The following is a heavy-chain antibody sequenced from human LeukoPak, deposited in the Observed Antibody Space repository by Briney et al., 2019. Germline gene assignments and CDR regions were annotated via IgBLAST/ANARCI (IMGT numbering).Heavy chain of an antibody. CDR3: VKSRGGYSYGWSLRYSYGMDV. D-gene: IGHD5-18*01. V-gene: IGHV3-64D*09. Sequence: GGSLRLSCSASGFTFSSYAMHWVRQAPGKGLEYVSAISSNGGSTYYADSVKGRFTISRDNSKNTLYLQMSSLRAEDTAVYYCVKSRGGYSYGWSLRYSYGMDVWGQGTTVTVSS. J-gene: IGHJ6*02. CDR2: ISSNGGST. CDR1: GFTFSSYA.